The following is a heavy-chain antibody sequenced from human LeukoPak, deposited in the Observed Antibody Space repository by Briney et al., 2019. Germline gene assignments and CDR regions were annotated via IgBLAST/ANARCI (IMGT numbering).Heavy chain of an antibody. V-gene: IGHV4-31*03. CDR1: GGSISSGGYY. Sequence: SQTLSLTCTVSGGSISSGGYYWSWIRQHPGKGLEWIGYIYYSGSTYYNPSLKSRVTISVDTSKNQFSLKLSSVTAADTAVYYCARGYLTKGGYFDYWGQGTLVTVSS. J-gene: IGHJ4*02. D-gene: IGHD1-26*01. CDR2: IYYSGST. CDR3: ARGYLTKGGYFDY.